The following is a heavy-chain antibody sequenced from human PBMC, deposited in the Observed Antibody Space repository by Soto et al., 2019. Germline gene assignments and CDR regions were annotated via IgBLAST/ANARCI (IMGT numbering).Heavy chain of an antibody. CDR1: GFTFSSYW. Sequence: DVQLVESGGGLAQPGGSLRLSCVGSGFTFSSYWMHWVRQAPGKGLVWVSRINADGSTTNYADSVKGRFTVSRDNAKNSMYLQMNSLRDEDTALYFSAIAGCYRFAYWGQGTLLPVSP. CDR3: AIAGCYRFAY. D-gene: IGHD2-2*01. J-gene: IGHJ4*02. CDR2: INADGSTT. V-gene: IGHV3-74*01.